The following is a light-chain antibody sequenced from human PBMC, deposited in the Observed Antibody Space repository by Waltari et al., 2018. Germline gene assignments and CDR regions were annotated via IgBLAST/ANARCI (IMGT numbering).Light chain of an antibody. V-gene: IGKV4-1*01. J-gene: IGKJ4*01. Sequence: VMTQSPDSLAVSLGETATISCKSSQSVFVSSSNKNSLAWYQQKPGQPPKVLISLASTRESGVPDRFSGSGSGTDFTLTIRSLQSEDVAIYYCQQYYSTPSFGGGTKVELK. CDR2: LAS. CDR3: QQYYSTPS. CDR1: QSVFVSSSNKNS.